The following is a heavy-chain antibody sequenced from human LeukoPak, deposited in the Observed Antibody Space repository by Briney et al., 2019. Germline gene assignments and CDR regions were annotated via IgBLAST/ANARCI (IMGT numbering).Heavy chain of an antibody. V-gene: IGHV5-51*01. D-gene: IGHD4-17*01. CDR2: IYPGDSDT. CDR1: GYSFINYW. Sequence: GESLKISRKGSGYSFINYWIGWVRQMPGKGLQYMGIIYPGDSDTRYSPSFEGQVTISADKSISTAYLQWNSLKASDTAMYYCGRLGYGFNNWFDPWGQGTLVTVSS. J-gene: IGHJ5*02. CDR3: GRLGYGFNNWFDP.